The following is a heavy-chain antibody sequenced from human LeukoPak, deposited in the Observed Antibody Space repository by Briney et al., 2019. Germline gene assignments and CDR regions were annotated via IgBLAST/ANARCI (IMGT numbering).Heavy chain of an antibody. Sequence: GGSLRLSCAASGFSFSGYSMNWVRQPPGQGLEWISYISRGSHTIYYADSVRGRFTTSRDDAKNSLYLQMNSLRAEDTGIYYCSRETTSGYWGQGTLVTVSS. CDR3: SRETTSGY. CDR1: GFSFSGYS. CDR2: ISRGSHTI. D-gene: IGHD1-1*01. V-gene: IGHV3-48*04. J-gene: IGHJ4*02.